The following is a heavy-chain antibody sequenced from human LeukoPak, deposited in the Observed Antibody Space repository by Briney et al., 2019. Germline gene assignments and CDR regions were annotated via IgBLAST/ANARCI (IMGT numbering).Heavy chain of an antibody. CDR1: DYSITSGDH. CDR3: ARGRRRWLEVYYFDY. CDR2: LYNSVST. Sequence: SETLSLTCVVSDYSITSGDHWAWIRQPPGKGLEWIGSLYNSVSTSYNPSLKSRVTMSVDPSKNQFSLNLRSVTAADTAVYYCARGRRRWLEVYYFDYWGQGTLVTVSS. J-gene: IGHJ4*02. V-gene: IGHV4-38-2*01. D-gene: IGHD5-24*01.